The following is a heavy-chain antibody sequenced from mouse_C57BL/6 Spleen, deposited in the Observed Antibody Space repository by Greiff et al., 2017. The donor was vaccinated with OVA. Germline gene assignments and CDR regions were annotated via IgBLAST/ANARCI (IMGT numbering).Heavy chain of an antibody. J-gene: IGHJ2*01. D-gene: IGHD2-5*01. CDR1: GFTFSSYA. CDR2: ISDGGSYT. Sequence: EVKLQEPGGGLVKPGGSLKLSCAASGFTFSSYAMSWVRQTPEKRLEWVATISDGGSYTYYPDNVKGRFTISRDNAKNNLYLQMSHLKSEDTAMYYCARDLGAYYSNYDYWGQGTTLTVSS. V-gene: IGHV5-4*01. CDR3: ARDLGAYYSNYDY.